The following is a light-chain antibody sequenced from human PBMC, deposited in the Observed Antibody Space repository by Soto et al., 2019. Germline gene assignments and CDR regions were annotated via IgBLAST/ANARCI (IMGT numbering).Light chain of an antibody. CDR1: QSISSSY. V-gene: IGKV3D-20*02. CDR3: QQCYNWPQWT. CDR2: GAS. J-gene: IGKJ1*01. Sequence: EIVLTQSPGTLSLSPGKRATLSCRASQSISSSYLAWYQQKPGQAPRLLIYGASTMATGSPARFSGSGSGTDFTLTISSLEPEDVAVYYCQQCYNWPQWTFGQGTKVDIK.